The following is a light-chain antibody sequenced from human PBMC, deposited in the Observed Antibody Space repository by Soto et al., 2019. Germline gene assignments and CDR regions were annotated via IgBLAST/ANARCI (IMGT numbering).Light chain of an antibody. J-gene: IGKJ1*01. CDR1: QSVSNNY. CDR3: QQYGSSGT. Sequence: EIELTQSPGTLSLSPGERATLSCRASQSVSNNYLDWYQQKPGKAPRLLIYGASNRATGIPDRFSGSGSGTDFTLTISRLEPEDFAVYYCQQYGSSGTFGQGTKVDIK. CDR2: GAS. V-gene: IGKV3-20*01.